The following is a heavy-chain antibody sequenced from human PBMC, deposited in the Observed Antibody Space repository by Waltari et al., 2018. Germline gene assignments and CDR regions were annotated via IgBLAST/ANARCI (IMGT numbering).Heavy chain of an antibody. CDR1: GGPFRSYA. J-gene: IGHJ4*02. CDR2: ILPIFGTA. Sequence: QVQLVQSGAEVKKPGSSVKVSCKASGGPFRSYAITWVRRAPGQGLEWMGGILPIFGTANYAQKFQGRVTITTDESTSTAYMELSSLRSEDTAVYYCARGRGTDYDDSSGYYLGDYWGQGTLVTVSS. V-gene: IGHV1-69*05. D-gene: IGHD3-22*01. CDR3: ARGRGTDYDDSSGYYLGDY.